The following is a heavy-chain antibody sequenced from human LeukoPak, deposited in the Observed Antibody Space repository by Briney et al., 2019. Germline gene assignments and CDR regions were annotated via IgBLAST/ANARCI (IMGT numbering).Heavy chain of an antibody. Sequence: SETLSLTCAVYGGSFSGYYWSWIRQPPGKGLEWIGEINHSRSTNYNPSLKSRVTISVDTSKNQFSLKLSSVTAADTAVYYCARAPGRATVTTFWFDPWGQGTLVTVSS. V-gene: IGHV4-34*01. J-gene: IGHJ5*02. CDR2: INHSRST. CDR3: ARAPGRATVTTFWFDP. CDR1: GGSFSGYY. D-gene: IGHD4-17*01.